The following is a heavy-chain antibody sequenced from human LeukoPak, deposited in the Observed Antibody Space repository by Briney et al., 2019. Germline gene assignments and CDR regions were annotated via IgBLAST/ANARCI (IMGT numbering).Heavy chain of an antibody. CDR1: GGTFSSYA. CDR2: IIPIFGTA. V-gene: IGHV1-69*13. CDR3: ARSYYDILTGYYHREYYFDY. Sequence: SVKVSCKASGGTFSSYAISWVRQAPGQGLEWMGGIIPIFGTANYAQKFQGRVTITADESTSTAYMELSSLRSEDTAMYYCARSYYDILTGYYHREYYFDYWGQGTLVTVSS. D-gene: IGHD3-9*01. J-gene: IGHJ4*02.